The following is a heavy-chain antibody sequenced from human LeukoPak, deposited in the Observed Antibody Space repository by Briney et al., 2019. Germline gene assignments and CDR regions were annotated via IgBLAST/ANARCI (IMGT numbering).Heavy chain of an antibody. J-gene: IGHJ6*03. CDR2: FDPEDGET. Sequence: ASVKVSCKVSGYTLTELSMHWVRQAPGKGLEWMGGFDPEDGETIYAQKFQGRVTMTEDTSTDTAYMELSSLRSEDTAVYYCARAPPPCSSTSCWPRYYYYMDVWGKGTTVTVSS. CDR1: GYTLTELS. D-gene: IGHD2-2*01. CDR3: ARAPPPCSSTSCWPRYYYYMDV. V-gene: IGHV1-24*01.